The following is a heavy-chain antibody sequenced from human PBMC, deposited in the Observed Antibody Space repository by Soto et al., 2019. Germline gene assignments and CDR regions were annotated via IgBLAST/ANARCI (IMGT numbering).Heavy chain of an antibody. CDR1: GFTFSSYA. Sequence: GSLRLSCAASGFTFSSYAMSWVRQAPGKGLEWVSAISGSGGSTYYADSVKGRFTISRDNSKNTLYLQMNSLRAEDTAVYYCAKDLGYSYGPYYFDYWGQGTLVTVSS. CDR3: AKDLGYSYGPYYFDY. V-gene: IGHV3-23*01. CDR2: ISGSGGST. J-gene: IGHJ4*02. D-gene: IGHD5-18*01.